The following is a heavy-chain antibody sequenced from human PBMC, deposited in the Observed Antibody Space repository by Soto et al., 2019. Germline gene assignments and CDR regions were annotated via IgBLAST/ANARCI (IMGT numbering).Heavy chain of an antibody. D-gene: IGHD6-13*01. CDR2: ISGSGDST. J-gene: IGHJ4*02. CDR3: ARRGPGTYFDY. V-gene: IGHV3-23*01. CDR1: GFTFSSYA. Sequence: EVQLLDSGGGLVQPGGSLRLSCAASGFTFSSYAMNWVRQAPGKALEWVSVISGSGDSTYYADSVKGRFTISRDNSKNTLYLQMNSLRTEDTAVYYCARRGPGTYFDYWGQGTLVTVSS.